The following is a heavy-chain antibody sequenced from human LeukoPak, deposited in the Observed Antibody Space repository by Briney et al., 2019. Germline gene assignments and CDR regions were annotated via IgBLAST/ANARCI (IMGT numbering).Heavy chain of an antibody. CDR1: GGSFSSYY. CDR2: IYYSGST. J-gene: IGHJ6*03. Sequence: PSETLSLTCAVYGGSFSSYYWSWIRQPPGKGLEWIGYIYYSGSTNYNPSLKSRVTISVDTSKNQFSLKLSSVTAADTAVYYCARGIRPDILTGYSYYYYMDVWGKGTTVTVSS. D-gene: IGHD3-9*01. CDR3: ARGIRPDILTGYSYYYYMDV. V-gene: IGHV4-59*01.